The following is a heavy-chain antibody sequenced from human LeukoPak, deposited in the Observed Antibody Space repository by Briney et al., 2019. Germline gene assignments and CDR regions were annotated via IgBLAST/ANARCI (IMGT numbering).Heavy chain of an antibody. CDR2: IYYSGST. J-gene: IGHJ4*02. V-gene: IGHV4-59*01. D-gene: IGHD3-22*01. Sequence: SETLSLTCTVSGGSISSYYWSWIRQPPGKRLEWIGYIYYSGSTNYNPSLKTRVTISVDTSKNQFSLKLSSVPAADTAVYYCARDGRGYPAYYFDYWGQGTLVTVSS. CDR3: ARDGRGYPAYYFDY. CDR1: GGSISSYY.